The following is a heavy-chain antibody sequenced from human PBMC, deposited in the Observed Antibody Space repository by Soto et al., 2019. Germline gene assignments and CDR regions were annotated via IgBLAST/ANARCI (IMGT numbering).Heavy chain of an antibody. D-gene: IGHD2-15*01. J-gene: IGHJ4*02. Sequence: QVHLVQSGGGVVQPGTSLRLSCTGSGFTFSSYAMHWVRQAPGKGLERVAVISNDGSNRFYADSVKDRLTLSRDNSKNTLYLDMDSLRPEDTAVYFCARGQHGNDHWGQGTLVTVSS. CDR2: ISNDGSNR. CDR1: GFTFSSYA. V-gene: IGHV3-30-3*01. CDR3: ARGQHGNDH.